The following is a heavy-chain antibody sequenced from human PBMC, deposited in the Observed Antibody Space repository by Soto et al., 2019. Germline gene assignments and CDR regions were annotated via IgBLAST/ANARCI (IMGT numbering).Heavy chain of an antibody. D-gene: IGHD7-27*01. V-gene: IGHV1-3*01. CDR1: GYTFTSYA. Sequence: QVQLVQSGAEVKKPGASVKVSCKASGYTFTSYAMHWVRQAPGQRLEWMGWINAGNGNTKYSQKFQGRVTITRDTSASTAYMELSSLRSEDTAVSYCARGADKLTGVSDYWGQGTLVTVSS. J-gene: IGHJ4*02. CDR2: INAGNGNT. CDR3: ARGADKLTGVSDY.